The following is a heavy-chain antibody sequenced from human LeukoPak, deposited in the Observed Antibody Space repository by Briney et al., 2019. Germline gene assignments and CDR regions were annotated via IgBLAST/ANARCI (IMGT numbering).Heavy chain of an antibody. V-gene: IGHV3-33*01. CDR2: IWYDGSNK. CDR1: GFTFSNYG. J-gene: IGHJ3*02. CDR3: ARDWGEGFFSMAFDI. D-gene: IGHD3-16*01. Sequence: GGSLRLSCAASGFTFSNYGMHWVRQAPGKGLEWVAGIWYDGSNKYYADSVKGRFTISRDNSKNTLYVQMNRQRGEETGVYYCARDWGEGFFSMAFDIWGQGTLVTVSS.